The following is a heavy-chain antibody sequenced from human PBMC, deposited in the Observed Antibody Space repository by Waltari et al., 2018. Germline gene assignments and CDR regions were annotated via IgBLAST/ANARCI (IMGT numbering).Heavy chain of an antibody. V-gene: IGHV1-2*06. D-gene: IGHD3-3*01. J-gene: IGHJ4*02. CDR1: GYTFTGYY. CDR3: ARGGDFWSGYYTSLGY. Sequence: QVQLVQSGAEVKKPGASVKVSCKASGYTFTGYYMHWVRQAPGQGLEWLGRINPNSGGTNYAQKFQGRVTMTRDTSISTAYMELSRLRSDDTAVYYCARGGDFWSGYYTSLGYWGQGTLVTVSS. CDR2: INPNSGGT.